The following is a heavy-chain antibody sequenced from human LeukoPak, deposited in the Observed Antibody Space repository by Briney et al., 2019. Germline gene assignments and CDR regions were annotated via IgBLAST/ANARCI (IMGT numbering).Heavy chain of an antibody. D-gene: IGHD3-10*01. Sequence: PRASVNVSCEASSYSFFNYGITWVRQAPGQGIEWMGWISGYNGNTNYVQKLQGRVTMTTDTSTNTAYMELRSLISDDTAVYYCARVGVVRGVIRVDWFDPWGQGTLVTVSS. J-gene: IGHJ5*02. CDR1: SYSFFNYG. V-gene: IGHV1-18*01. CDR3: ARVGVVRGVIRVDWFDP. CDR2: ISGYNGNT.